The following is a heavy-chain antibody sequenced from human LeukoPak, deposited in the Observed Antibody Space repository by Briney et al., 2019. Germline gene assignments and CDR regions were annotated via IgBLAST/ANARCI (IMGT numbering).Heavy chain of an antibody. Sequence: GASVKVSCKASGYTFTSYAMNWVRQAPGQGLEWMGWINTNTGNPTYAQGFTGRFVFSLDTSVSTAYLQISSLKAEDTAVYYCAREARVGRVLLFSLAQNYFDYWGQGTLVTVSS. CDR3: AREARVGRVLLFSLAQNYFDY. J-gene: IGHJ4*02. CDR2: INTNTGNP. V-gene: IGHV7-4-1*02. D-gene: IGHD3-10*02. CDR1: GYTFTSYA.